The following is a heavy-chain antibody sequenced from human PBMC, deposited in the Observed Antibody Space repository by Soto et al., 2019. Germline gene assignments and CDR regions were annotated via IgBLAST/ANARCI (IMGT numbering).Heavy chain of an antibody. CDR1: GGTFSSYA. D-gene: IGHD2-2*02. J-gene: IGHJ4*02. V-gene: IGHV1-69*06. CDR3: ARDLKGYCSSTSCYTGFDY. Sequence: ASVKVSCKASGGTFSSYAISWVLQAPGQGLEWMGGIIPIFGTANYAQKFQGRVTITADKSTSTAYMELSSLRSEDTAVYYCARDLKGYCSSTSCYTGFDYWGQGTLVTV. CDR2: IIPIFGTA.